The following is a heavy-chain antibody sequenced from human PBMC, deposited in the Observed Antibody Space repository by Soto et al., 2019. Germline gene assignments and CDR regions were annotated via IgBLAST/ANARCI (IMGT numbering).Heavy chain of an antibody. Sequence: QVQLQESGPGLVKPSETLSLTCTVSGGSISSYYWSWIRQPPGKGLEWIGYIYYSGSTNYNPSLKSRVTISVDTSKNQLSLKLSSVTAADTAVYYCAREVAVAGLGDAFDIWGQGTMVTVSS. CDR2: IYYSGST. J-gene: IGHJ3*02. D-gene: IGHD6-19*01. V-gene: IGHV4-59*01. CDR1: GGSISSYY. CDR3: AREVAVAGLGDAFDI.